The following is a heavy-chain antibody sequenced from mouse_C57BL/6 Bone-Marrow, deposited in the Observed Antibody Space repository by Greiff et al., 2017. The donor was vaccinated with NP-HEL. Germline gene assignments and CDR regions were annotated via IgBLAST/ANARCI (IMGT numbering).Heavy chain of an antibody. CDR3: ARVPLNWDYFDY. D-gene: IGHD4-1*01. J-gene: IGHJ2*01. CDR1: GFTFSSYA. Sequence: EVKVEESGGGLVKPGGSLKLSCAASGFTFSSYAMSWVRQTPEKRLEWVATISDGGSYTYYPDNVKGRFTISRDNAKNNLYLQMSHLKSEDTAMYYCARVPLNWDYFDYWGQGTTLTVSS. CDR2: ISDGGSYT. V-gene: IGHV5-4*03.